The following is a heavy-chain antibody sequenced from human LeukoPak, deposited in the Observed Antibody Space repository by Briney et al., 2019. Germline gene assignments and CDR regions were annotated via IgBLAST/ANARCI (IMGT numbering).Heavy chain of an antibody. J-gene: IGHJ4*02. CDR3: AKDQGEYQLLYIVY. CDR2: ISGSGGST. D-gene: IGHD2-2*01. Sequence: GGSLRLSCAASGFTVSSNYMSWVRQAPGKGLEWVSAISGSGGSTYYADSVKGRFTISGDNSKNTLYLQMNSLRAEDTAVYYCAKDQGEYQLLYIVYWGQGTLVTVSS. V-gene: IGHV3-23*01. CDR1: GFTVSSNY.